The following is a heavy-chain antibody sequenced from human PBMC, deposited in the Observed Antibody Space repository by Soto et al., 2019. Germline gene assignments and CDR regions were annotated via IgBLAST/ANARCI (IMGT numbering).Heavy chain of an antibody. CDR1: GYTFTSYA. CDR2: INAGNGNT. D-gene: IGHD6-13*01. J-gene: IGHJ4*02. CDR3: ARDLSGIAAAGDDY. V-gene: IGHV1-3*01. Sequence: QVPLVQSGAEVKKPGASVKVSCKASGYTFTSYAMHWVRQAPGQRLEWMGWINAGNGNTKYSQKFQGRVTITRDTSASTAYMELSSLRSEDTAVYYCARDLSGIAAAGDDYWGQGTPVTVSS.